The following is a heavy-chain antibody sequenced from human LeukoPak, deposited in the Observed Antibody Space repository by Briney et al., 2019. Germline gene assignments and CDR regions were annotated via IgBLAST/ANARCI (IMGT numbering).Heavy chain of an antibody. CDR1: GGTFSSYA. J-gene: IGHJ6*03. Sequence: GASVKVSCKASGGTFSSYAISWVRQAPGQGLEWMGGIIPIFGTANYAQKFQGRVTITADESTSTAYMELSSLRSEDTAVYYCARGVSEQWLGRFAYMDVWGKGTTVTVSS. CDR2: IIPIFGTA. CDR3: ARGVSEQWLGRFAYMDV. V-gene: IGHV1-69*13. D-gene: IGHD6-19*01.